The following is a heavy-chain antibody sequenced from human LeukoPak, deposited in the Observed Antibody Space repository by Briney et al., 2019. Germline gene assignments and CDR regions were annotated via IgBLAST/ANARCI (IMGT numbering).Heavy chain of an antibody. V-gene: IGHV1-69*13. D-gene: IGHD3-3*01. CDR1: GGTFISYA. CDR2: IIPIFGTA. J-gene: IGHJ4*02. Sequence: SVKVSCKASGGTFISYAISWVRQAPGQGLEWMGGIIPIFGTANYAQKFQGRVTITADESTSTAYMELSSLRSEDTAVYYCATSTIFGVVIIYYFDYWGQGTLVTVSS. CDR3: ATSTIFGVVIIYYFDY.